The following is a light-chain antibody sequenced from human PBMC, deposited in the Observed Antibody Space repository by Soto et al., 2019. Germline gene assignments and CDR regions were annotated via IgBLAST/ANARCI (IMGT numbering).Light chain of an antibody. Sequence: QSVLTQSPSTSGTPGQRVTISCSGNTANIGKNYVYWYQQFPGTAPKLLIYSDNQRPSWVPDRFSVSKSDTSASLAISGLRSEDEAVYYCAAWDDRMSGRVFGGGTKLTVX. CDR1: TANIGKNY. V-gene: IGLV1-47*02. CDR2: SDN. J-gene: IGLJ3*02. CDR3: AAWDDRMSGRV.